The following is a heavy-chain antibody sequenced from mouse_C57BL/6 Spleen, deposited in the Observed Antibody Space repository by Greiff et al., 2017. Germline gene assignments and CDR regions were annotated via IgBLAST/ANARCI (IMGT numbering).Heavy chain of an antibody. CDR3: ARRVCSSYGAMDY. CDR2: IDPSDSYT. D-gene: IGHD1-1*01. V-gene: IGHV1-69*01. Sequence: QVQLQQPGAELVMPGASVKLSCKASGYTFTSYWMHWVKQRPGQGLEWIGEIDPSDSYTNYNQKFKGKSTLTVDKSSSTAYMQLSSLTSEDSAVYYCARRVCSSYGAMDYWGQGTSVTVSS. J-gene: IGHJ4*01. CDR1: GYTFTSYW.